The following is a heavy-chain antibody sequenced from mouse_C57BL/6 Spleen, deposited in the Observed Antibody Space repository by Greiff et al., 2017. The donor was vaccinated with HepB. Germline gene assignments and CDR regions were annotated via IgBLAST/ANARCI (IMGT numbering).Heavy chain of an antibody. CDR2: IDPETGGT. D-gene: IGHD2-2*01. CDR3: TREATMVTTGHFDY. CDR1: GYTFTDYE. J-gene: IGHJ2*01. Sequence: VQLQQSGAELVRPGASVTLSCKASGYTFTDYEMHWVKQTPVHGLEWIGAIDPETGGTAYNQKFKGKAILTADKSSSTAYMELRSLTSEDSAVYYCTREATMVTTGHFDYWGQGTTLTVSS. V-gene: IGHV1-15*01.